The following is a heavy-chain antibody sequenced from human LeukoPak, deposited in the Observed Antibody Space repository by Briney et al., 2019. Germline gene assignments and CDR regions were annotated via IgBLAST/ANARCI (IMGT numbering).Heavy chain of an antibody. Sequence: GASVKVSCKASGYTFTSYGISWVRQAPGQGLEWMGWINTNTGNPTYAQGFTGRFVFSLDTSVSTAYLQISSLKAEDTAVYYCARGAVAGTIDYWGQGTLVTVSS. CDR2: INTNTGNP. J-gene: IGHJ4*02. CDR1: GYTFTSYG. V-gene: IGHV7-4-1*02. CDR3: ARGAVAGTIDY. D-gene: IGHD6-19*01.